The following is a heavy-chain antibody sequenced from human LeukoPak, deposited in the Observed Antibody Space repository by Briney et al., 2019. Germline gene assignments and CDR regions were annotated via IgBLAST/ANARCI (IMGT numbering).Heavy chain of an antibody. Sequence: SETLPLTCAVYGGSFSGYYWSWIRQPPGKGLEWIGEINHSGSTNYNPSLKSRVTISVDTSKNQFSLKLSSVTAADTAVYYCARGSGYSYGLGYWGQGTLVTVSS. J-gene: IGHJ4*02. V-gene: IGHV4-34*01. CDR3: ARGSGYSYGLGY. CDR1: GGSFSGYY. D-gene: IGHD5-18*01. CDR2: INHSGST.